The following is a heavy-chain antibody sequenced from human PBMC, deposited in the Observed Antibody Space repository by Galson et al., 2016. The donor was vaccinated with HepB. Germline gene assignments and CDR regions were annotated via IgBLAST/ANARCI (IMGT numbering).Heavy chain of an antibody. CDR3: TRSGLDGALYY. J-gene: IGHJ4*02. CDR1: GFSLSSYS. V-gene: IGHV3-48*01. D-gene: IGHD3-22*01. CDR2: ISSSSSTM. Sequence: SLRLSCAASGFSLSSYSMSWVRQAPGKGLEWLSYISSSSSTMYYADSVKGRFTISRDNAKKSLYLQMNSLRAEDTAVYYCTRSGLDGALYYWGQGTLVTVSS.